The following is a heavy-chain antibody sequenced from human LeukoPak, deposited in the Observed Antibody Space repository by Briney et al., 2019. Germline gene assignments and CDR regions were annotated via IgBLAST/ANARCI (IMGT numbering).Heavy chain of an antibody. CDR3: ARDFDFWSAT. CDR1: GFTFSSYW. Sequence: GGSLRLSCAASGFTFSSYWMHWVRQAPGKGLVWVSRISPDGSTTGRADSVKGRFTLSRDNAKNTLYLQMSSPRAEDTALYYCARDFDFWSATWGQGTLVTVSS. V-gene: IGHV3-74*01. J-gene: IGHJ5*02. D-gene: IGHD3-3*01. CDR2: ISPDGSTT.